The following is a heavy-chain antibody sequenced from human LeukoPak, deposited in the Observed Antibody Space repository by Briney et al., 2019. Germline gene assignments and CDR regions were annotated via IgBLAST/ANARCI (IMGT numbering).Heavy chain of an antibody. CDR3: AGDLGIAAAGNDY. D-gene: IGHD6-13*01. J-gene: IGHJ4*02. V-gene: IGHV4-59*11. CDR1: GGSISSHY. Sequence: NPSETLSLTCTVSGGSISSHYWSWIRQPPGKGLEWIGYIYYSGSTNYNPSLKSRVTISVDTSKNQFSLKLSSVTAADTAVYYCAGDLGIAAAGNDYWGQGTLVTVSS. CDR2: IYYSGST.